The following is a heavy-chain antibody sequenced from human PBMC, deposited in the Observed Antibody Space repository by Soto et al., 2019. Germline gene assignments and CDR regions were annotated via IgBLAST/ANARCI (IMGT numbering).Heavy chain of an antibody. CDR2: INPNNGDT. Sequence: SAQVSFKTSGDFFTSHYIHWLRLAPGRGLEWMGRINPNNGDTNSPQKFQGRVTMTSDTSISTAYMEMSGLRSDDTALYYCAREVTYGGGSFSLGLWGQGTLVTVSS. J-gene: IGHJ4*02. D-gene: IGHD3-10*01. CDR1: GDFFTSHY. CDR3: AREVTYGGGSFSLGL. V-gene: IGHV1-2*06.